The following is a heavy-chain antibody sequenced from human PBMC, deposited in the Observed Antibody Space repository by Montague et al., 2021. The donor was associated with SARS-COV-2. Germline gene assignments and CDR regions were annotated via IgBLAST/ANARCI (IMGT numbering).Heavy chain of an antibody. CDR1: GFTFSSYA. CDR3: AKRPLRYFGWLSDY. CDR2: ISGSGGST. Sequence: SLRLSCAASGFTFSSYAMSWVRQAPGKGLEWVSAISGSGGSTYYADSVKGRFTISRDNSKNTLYLQMNSLRAEDTAVYYCAKRPLRYFGWLSDYWGQGTLDTVSS. J-gene: IGHJ4*02. D-gene: IGHD3-9*01. V-gene: IGHV3-23*01.